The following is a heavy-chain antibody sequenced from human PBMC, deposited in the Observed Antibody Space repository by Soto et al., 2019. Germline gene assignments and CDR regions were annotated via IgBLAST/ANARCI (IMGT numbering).Heavy chain of an antibody. Sequence: SETLSLTCTVSGGSVISGSYYWFWIRQPPGKGLEWIGYIYYSGSTNYNPSLKSRVTISVDTSKNQFSLKLSSVTAADTAVYYCARLNYDFWSGYYFDYWGQGTLVTVSS. D-gene: IGHD3-3*01. CDR2: IYYSGST. CDR1: GGSVISGSYY. V-gene: IGHV4-61*01. J-gene: IGHJ4*02. CDR3: ARLNYDFWSGYYFDY.